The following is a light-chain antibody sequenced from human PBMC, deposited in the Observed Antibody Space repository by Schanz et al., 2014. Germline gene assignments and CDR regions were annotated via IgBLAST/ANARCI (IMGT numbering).Light chain of an antibody. CDR2: WAS. CDR3: QQFYGIPYT. V-gene: IGKV4-1*01. J-gene: IGKJ2*01. Sequence: DIVMTQSPDSLAVSLGERATINCKSSQSVLYSSNNKNYLAWYQQKPGQPPKLLLYWASTRKSGVPDRFSGSGSRTDFTLTITNLQAEDVAVYYCQQFYGIPYTFGQGTRLELK. CDR1: QSVLYSSNNKNY.